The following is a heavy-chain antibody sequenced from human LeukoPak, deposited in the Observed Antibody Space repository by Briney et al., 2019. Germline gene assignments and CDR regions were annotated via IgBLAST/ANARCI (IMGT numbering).Heavy chain of an antibody. CDR3: ASMIAVAVAFDS. CDR2: INPNSGGT. D-gene: IGHD6-19*01. J-gene: IGHJ4*02. Sequence: ASVKVSCKASGYTFTGYYMHWVRQAPGQGLEWMGWINPNSGGTNYAQKFQGRATMTRDTSISTAYMELSRLRSDDTAVYYCASMIAVAVAFDSWGQGTLVTVSS. CDR1: GYTFTGYY. V-gene: IGHV1-2*02.